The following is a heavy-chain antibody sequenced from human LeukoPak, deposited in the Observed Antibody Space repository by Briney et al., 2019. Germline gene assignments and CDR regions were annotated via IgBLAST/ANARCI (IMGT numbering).Heavy chain of an antibody. J-gene: IGHJ5*02. D-gene: IGHD3-9*01. CDR2: INLNSGDT. Sequence: ASVKVSRKASGYTFTDYYIHWVRQAPGQGLEWMGWINLNSGDTYYAQNFQDRVTMTGDTSISTAYLELSSLRSDDTAVFYCARSYFDVLTNYYMWLAPWGQGTLVTVSS. CDR3: ARSYFDVLTNYYMWLAP. CDR1: GYTFTDYY. V-gene: IGHV1-2*02.